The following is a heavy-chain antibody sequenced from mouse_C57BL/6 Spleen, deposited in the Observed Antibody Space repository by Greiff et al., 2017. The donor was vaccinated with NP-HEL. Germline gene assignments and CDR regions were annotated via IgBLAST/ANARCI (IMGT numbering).Heavy chain of an antibody. CDR2: INPSSGYT. D-gene: IGHD2-5*01. V-gene: IGHV1-4*01. CDR1: GYTFTSYT. Sequence: VQLQQSGAELARPGASVKMSCKASGYTFTSYTMHWVKQRPGQGLEWIGYINPSSGYTKYNQKFKDKATLPADKSSSTAYMHLSRLTSEDSADYYCASSNSYYYAMDYWGQGTSVTVSS. J-gene: IGHJ4*01. CDR3: ASSNSYYYAMDY.